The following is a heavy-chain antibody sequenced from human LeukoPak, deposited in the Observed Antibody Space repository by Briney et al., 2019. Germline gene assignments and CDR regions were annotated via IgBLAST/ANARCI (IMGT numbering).Heavy chain of an antibody. CDR3: ASLRGEIVVVGDAFDI. CDR1: GGTFSSYA. V-gene: IGHV1-69*13. Sequence: ASVKVSCXASGGTFSSYAISWVRLAPGQGLEWMGGIIPIFGTANYAQKFQGRVTITADESTSTAYMELSSLRSEDTAVYYCASLRGEIVVVGDAFDIWGQGTMVTVSS. CDR2: IIPIFGTA. D-gene: IGHD3-22*01. J-gene: IGHJ3*02.